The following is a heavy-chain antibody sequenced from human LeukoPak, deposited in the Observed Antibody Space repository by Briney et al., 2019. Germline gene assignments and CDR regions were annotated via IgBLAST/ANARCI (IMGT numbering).Heavy chain of an antibody. V-gene: IGHV4-34*01. D-gene: IGHD5-18*01. Sequence: SETLSLTCAVYGGSFSGYYWSWIRQPPGKGLEWIGEINHSGSTNYNPSLKSRVTISVDTSKNQFSLKLSSVTAADTAVHYCARDRRLWEIDYWGQGTLVTVSS. J-gene: IGHJ4*02. CDR3: ARDRRLWEIDY. CDR2: INHSGST. CDR1: GGSFSGYY.